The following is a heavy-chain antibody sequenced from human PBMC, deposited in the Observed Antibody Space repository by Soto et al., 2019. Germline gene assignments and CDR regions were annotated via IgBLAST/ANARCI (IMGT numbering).Heavy chain of an antibody. CDR2: ISYDGSNK. V-gene: IGHV3-30*18. CDR1: GFTFSSYG. D-gene: IGHD3-22*01. J-gene: IGHJ4*02. Sequence: QVHLVESGGGVVQPGRSLRLSCAASGFTFSSYGMHWVRQAPGKGLEWVAVISYDGSNKYYADSVKGRFTLYRDNSKNTQHLQMNSLRAEDTAVYYCAKDWGMIEHYFDYWGQGTLVTVSS. CDR3: AKDWGMIEHYFDY.